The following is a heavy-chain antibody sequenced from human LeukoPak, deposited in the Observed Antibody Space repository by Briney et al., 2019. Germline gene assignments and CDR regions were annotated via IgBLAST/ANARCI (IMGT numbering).Heavy chain of an antibody. V-gene: IGHV3-21*01. D-gene: IGHD6-19*01. CDR1: GFTFSSYS. CDR3: ARGEKWYSSGWPDY. Sequence: GGSLRLSCAASGFTFSSYSMNWVRQAPGKGLEWVSSISSSSSYIYYADSVKGRFTISRDNSKNTLYLQMNSLRAEDTAVYYCARGEKWYSSGWPDYWGQGTLVTVSS. CDR2: ISSSSSYI. J-gene: IGHJ4*02.